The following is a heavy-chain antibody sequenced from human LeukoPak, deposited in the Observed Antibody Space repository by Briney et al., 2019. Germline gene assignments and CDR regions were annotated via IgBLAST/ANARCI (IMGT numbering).Heavy chain of an antibody. CDR2: ISSSGSYI. D-gene: IGHD5-24*01. CDR3: AKDWTRWLQLYYFDY. CDR1: RFTFSSYS. Sequence: GGSLRLSCAASRFTFSSYSMNWVRQAPGKGLEWVSSISSSGSYIYYADSVKGRFTISRDNAKNSLYLQMNSLRAEDTAIYYCAKDWTRWLQLYYFDYWGQGTLVTVSS. J-gene: IGHJ4*02. V-gene: IGHV3-21*01.